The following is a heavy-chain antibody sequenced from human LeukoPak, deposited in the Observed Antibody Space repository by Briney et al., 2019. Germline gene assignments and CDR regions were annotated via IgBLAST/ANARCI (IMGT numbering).Heavy chain of an antibody. J-gene: IGHJ6*03. CDR2: IYYSGNT. V-gene: IGHV4-39*01. CDR3: ARRGELNCSGGSCYLRPYYYYMDV. Sequence: PSETLSLTCTVSGDSISTSNSYWGWIRQPPGKGLEWIGSIYYSGNTYYNASLKSRVTISVDTSKNQFSLKLSSVTAADTAVYYCARRGELNCSGGSCYLRPYYYYMDVWGKGTTVTISS. D-gene: IGHD2-15*01. CDR1: GDSISTSNSY.